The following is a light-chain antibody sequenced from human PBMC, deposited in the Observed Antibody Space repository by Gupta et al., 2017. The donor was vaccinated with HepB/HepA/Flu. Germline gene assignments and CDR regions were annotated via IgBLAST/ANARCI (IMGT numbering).Light chain of an antibody. CDR1: QSVSSY. CDR2: DTA. J-gene: IGKJ4*01. CDR3: QQRYDWPLT. Sequence: ELVLTQSPATLSLSPGERVTLSCRTSQSVSSYLAWYQQKPGQAPRLLIYDTANRATGIPARFSGSGSGTDFTLTITSLEPEDFAVYYCQQRYDWPLTFGGGTRMEIK. V-gene: IGKV3-11*01.